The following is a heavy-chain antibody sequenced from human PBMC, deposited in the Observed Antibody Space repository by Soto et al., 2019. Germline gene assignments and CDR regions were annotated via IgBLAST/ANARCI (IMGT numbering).Heavy chain of an antibody. CDR2: IDSDGSRT. Sequence: DVQLVESGGDLVQPGGSLRLSCEASGFSFHTYYMHWVRQVPGKGLFWVARIDSDGSRTLYANAVRGRFTVSRDNAKKTLFLQMNSLRVEDTATYYCVRDVRIRSWFDPWGQGTVVTVSS. V-gene: IGHV3-74*01. CDR1: GFSFHTYY. D-gene: IGHD3-3*02. CDR3: VRDVRIRSWFDP. J-gene: IGHJ5*02.